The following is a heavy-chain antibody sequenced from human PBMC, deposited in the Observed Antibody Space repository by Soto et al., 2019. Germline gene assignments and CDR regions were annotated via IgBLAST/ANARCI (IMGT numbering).Heavy chain of an antibody. V-gene: IGHV3-23*01. D-gene: IGHD1-26*01. J-gene: IGHJ5*02. CDR3: AKNQGVELVPLATVDWFDP. Sequence: PGGSLRLSCAASGFIFENFGMSWVRQAPGKGLEWISSISGSGFKKYYADSVKGRFTTSRDNSKSTVYLELNNLSAEDTAVYHCAKNQGVELVPLATVDWFDPWGQGSEVTVSS. CDR1: GFIFENFG. CDR2: ISGSGFKK.